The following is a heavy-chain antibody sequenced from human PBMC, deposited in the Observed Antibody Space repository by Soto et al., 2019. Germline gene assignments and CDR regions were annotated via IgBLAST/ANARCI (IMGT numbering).Heavy chain of an antibody. J-gene: IGHJ4*02. D-gene: IGHD6-6*01. CDR3: AAPAKYSSSSALDY. CDR2: IYYSGST. V-gene: IGHV4-59*01. Sequence: SETLSLTCTVSGGSISSYYWSWIRQPPGKGLEWIGYIYYSGSTNYNPSLKSRVTISVDTSKNQFSLKLSSVTAADTAVYYCAAPAKYSSSSALDYWGQGTLVTVSS. CDR1: GGSISSYY.